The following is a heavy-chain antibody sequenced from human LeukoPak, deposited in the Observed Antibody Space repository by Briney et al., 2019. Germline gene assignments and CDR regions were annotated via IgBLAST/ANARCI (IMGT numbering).Heavy chain of an antibody. Sequence: SETLSLTCTVSGGSTSSDYWSWIRQPPGKGLEWIGEINHSGSTNYNPSLKSRVTISVDTSKNQFSLKLSSVTAADTAVYYCARSGPIKYYDFWSGYSVEPPDYWGQGTLLTASS. D-gene: IGHD3-3*01. V-gene: IGHV4-34*01. CDR1: GGSTSSDY. CDR2: INHSGST. J-gene: IGHJ4*02. CDR3: ARSGPIKYYDFWSGYSVEPPDY.